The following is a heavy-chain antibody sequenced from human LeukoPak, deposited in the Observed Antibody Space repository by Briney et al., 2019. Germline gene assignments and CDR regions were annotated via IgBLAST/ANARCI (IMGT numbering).Heavy chain of an antibody. CDR2: IGNGL. CDR3: TKDMISGNGEYDAFDI. J-gene: IGHJ3*02. Sequence: GGSLRLSCAASGFTFNVYAMTWVRQAPGKGLEWVSTIGNGLYYTDSVKGRFTISRDDSKSTLYLQMNSLRAEDTAIYCCTKDMISGNGEYDAFDIWGQGTIVTVSS. D-gene: IGHD3-22*01. V-gene: IGHV3-23*01. CDR1: GFTFNVYA.